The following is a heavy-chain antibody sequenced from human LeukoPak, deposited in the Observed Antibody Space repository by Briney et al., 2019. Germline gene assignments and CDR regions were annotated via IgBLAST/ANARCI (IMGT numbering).Heavy chain of an antibody. Sequence: LPGGSLRLSCAASGFTVSSSYMSWVRQAPGKGLEWVSVIYSGGSTYYADSVKGRFTISRDNSKNTLYLQMNSLRAEDTAVYYCARVDKSGGWSSHNDYWGQGTLVTVSS. D-gene: IGHD6-19*01. J-gene: IGHJ4*02. CDR2: IYSGGST. CDR3: ARVDKSGGWSSHNDY. V-gene: IGHV3-53*01. CDR1: GFTVSSSY.